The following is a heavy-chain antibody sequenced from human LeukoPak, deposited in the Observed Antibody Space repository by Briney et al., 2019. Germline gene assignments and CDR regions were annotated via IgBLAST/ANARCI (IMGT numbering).Heavy chain of an antibody. Sequence: PGGSLRLSCAASGFTFSSYGMHWVRQAPGKGLEWVAFIRYDGSNKYYADSVKGRFTISRDNSKNTLYLQMNSLRAEDTAVYYCAKDGQDIVVVPAAPLYYYYYMDVWGKGTTVTVPS. CDR2: IRYDGSNK. J-gene: IGHJ6*03. V-gene: IGHV3-30*02. D-gene: IGHD2-2*01. CDR3: AKDGQDIVVVPAAPLYYYYYMDV. CDR1: GFTFSSYG.